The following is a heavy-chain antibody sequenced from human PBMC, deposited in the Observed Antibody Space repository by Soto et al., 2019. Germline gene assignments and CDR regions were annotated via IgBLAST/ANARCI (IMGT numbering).Heavy chain of an antibody. CDR3: TTQVRLGSRGTCSRSCGMDV. CDR2: IKSKAGGGTT. J-gene: IGHJ6*02. Sequence: GGSLRLSCAASGFTFTNAWINWVRQAPGKGLEWVGRIKSKAGGGTTDYAAPVKGGFAISRDDSKNTVFLQMNRLETEDTAVYYCTTQVRLGSRGTCSRSCGMDVWGQGTTVTVSS. CDR1: GFTFTNAW. D-gene: IGHD2-15*01. V-gene: IGHV3-15*07.